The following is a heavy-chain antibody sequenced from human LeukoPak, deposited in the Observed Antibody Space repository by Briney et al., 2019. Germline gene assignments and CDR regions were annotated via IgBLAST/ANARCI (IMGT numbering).Heavy chain of an antibody. Sequence: KPSETLSLTCAVYGGSFSGYYWSWIRQPPGKGLEWIGEINHSGSTNYNPSLKSRVTISVDTSKNQFSLKLSSVTAADTAVYYCARHPYNWLRPFDYWGQGTLVTVSS. CDR3: ARHPYNWLRPFDY. CDR2: INHSGST. V-gene: IGHV4-34*01. D-gene: IGHD1-1*01. J-gene: IGHJ4*02. CDR1: GGSFSGYY.